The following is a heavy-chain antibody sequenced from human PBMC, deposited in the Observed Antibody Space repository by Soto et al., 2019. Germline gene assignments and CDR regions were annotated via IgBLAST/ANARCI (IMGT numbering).Heavy chain of an antibody. J-gene: IGHJ3*02. Sequence: QVQLQQWGAGLLTPSETLSLTCAVSGGAFIYYQWSWMPQPPGQGLERIGEINHRGSTTYNPSLQTLANISIDTTSHQFSLKLSSATAADTAVYYCARRPDSFDIWSQGTMVTVSS. CDR2: INHRGST. CDR1: GGAFIYYQ. D-gene: IGHD3-22*01. V-gene: IGHV4-34*01. CDR3: ARRPDSFDI.